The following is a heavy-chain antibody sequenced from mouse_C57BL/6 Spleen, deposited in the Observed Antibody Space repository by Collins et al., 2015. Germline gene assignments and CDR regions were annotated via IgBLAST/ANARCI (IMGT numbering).Heavy chain of an antibody. CDR2: INPNNGGT. CDR3: ARYGYDEDWYFDV. CDR1: GYTFTDYY. J-gene: IGHJ1*03. Sequence: EVQLQQSGPELVKPGASVKISCKASGYTFTDYYMNWVKQSHGKSLEWIGDINPNNGGTSYNQKFKGKATLTVDKSSSTAYMELRSLTSEDSAVYYCARYGYDEDWYFDVWGTGTTVTVSS. V-gene: IGHV1-26*01. D-gene: IGHD2-2*01.